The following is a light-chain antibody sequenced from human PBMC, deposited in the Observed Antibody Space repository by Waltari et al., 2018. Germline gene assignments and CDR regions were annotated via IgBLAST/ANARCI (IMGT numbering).Light chain of an antibody. Sequence: QSALTQPASVSGSPGQSITISCTGTSSDVGFYNYVSWYQQHPGKAPNLILYDVFERPSGVSKRFSGSESGHTASLTISGLQAEDEADYYCNSYAGSSSWVFGGGTKLTVL. J-gene: IGLJ3*02. CDR2: DVF. CDR3: NSYAGSSSWV. CDR1: SSDVGFYNY. V-gene: IGLV2-14*01.